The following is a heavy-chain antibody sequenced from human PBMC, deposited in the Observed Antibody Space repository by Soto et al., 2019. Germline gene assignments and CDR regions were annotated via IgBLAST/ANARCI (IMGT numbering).Heavy chain of an antibody. Sequence: SETLSLTCDVSGDTISTGGYTWAWIRQPPGKALEWIGHTYHSGNPYYNPSLKSRVIISVDRSKNQFSLRLSSVTAADTAVYYCARLPSARVDYWAQGTLVTVAS. CDR2: TYHSGNP. D-gene: IGHD3-10*01. J-gene: IGHJ4*02. CDR1: GDTISTGGYT. V-gene: IGHV4-30-2*01. CDR3: ARLPSARVDY.